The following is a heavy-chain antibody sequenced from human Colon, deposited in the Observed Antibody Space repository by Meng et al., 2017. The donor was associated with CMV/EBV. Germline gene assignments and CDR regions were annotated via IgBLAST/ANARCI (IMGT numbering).Heavy chain of an antibody. V-gene: IGHV1-2*02. J-gene: IGHJ1*01. CDR2: INPNSGGT. CDR1: GYTVTGYD. Sequence: QVQLVQCGAGVKKPGASVKVSCTASGYTVTGYDLHWVRQAPGQGLEWMGWINPNSGGTNYAQKFQGRVTMTRDTSISTAYMELSRLRSDDTAVYYCATVSSGYYLYFQHWGQGTLVTVSS. D-gene: IGHD3-22*01. CDR3: ATVSSGYYLYFQH.